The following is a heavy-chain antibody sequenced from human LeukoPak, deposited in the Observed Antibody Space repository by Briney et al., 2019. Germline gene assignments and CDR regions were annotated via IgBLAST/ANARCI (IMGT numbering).Heavy chain of an antibody. Sequence: PGGSLRLSRAASGFTVSSNYMSWVRQAPGKGLEWVSVIDSGGSTYYADSVKGRFTISRDNSKNTLYLQMNSLRAEDTAVYYCARETVAYCGGDCYSGYYYYYMDVWGKGTTVTISS. D-gene: IGHD2-21*02. J-gene: IGHJ6*03. CDR3: ARETVAYCGGDCYSGYYYYYMDV. V-gene: IGHV3-66*01. CDR2: IDSGGST. CDR1: GFTVSSNY.